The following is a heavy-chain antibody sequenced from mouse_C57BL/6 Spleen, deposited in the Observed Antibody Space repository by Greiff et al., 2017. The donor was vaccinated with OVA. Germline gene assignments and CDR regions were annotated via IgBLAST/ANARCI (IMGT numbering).Heavy chain of an antibody. V-gene: IGHV5-17*01. CDR2: ISSGSSTI. Sequence: EVKLMASGGGLVKPGGSLQLSCAASGLTFSDYGMHWVRQAPEKGLEWVAYISSGSSTIYYADTVKGRFTISRDNAKNTLFLQMTSLRSEDTAMYYCARTTTVVATGAMDYWGQGTSVTVSS. J-gene: IGHJ4*01. CDR1: GLTFSDYG. D-gene: IGHD1-1*01. CDR3: ARTTTVVATGAMDY.